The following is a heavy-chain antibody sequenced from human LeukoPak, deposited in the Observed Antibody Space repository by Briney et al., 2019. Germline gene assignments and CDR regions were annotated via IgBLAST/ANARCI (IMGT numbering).Heavy chain of an antibody. CDR1: GYSISSGYY. Sequence: SETLSLTCTVSGYSISSGYYWGWIRQPPGKGLEWIGYVYYKGGTNYTPSLKSRVTISVDTSKNQFSLKLSSVTATDTAIYYCARISGDNSLDYWGQGALVAVSS. V-gene: IGHV4-38-2*02. CDR3: ARISGDNSLDY. CDR2: VYYKGGT. D-gene: IGHD7-27*01. J-gene: IGHJ4*02.